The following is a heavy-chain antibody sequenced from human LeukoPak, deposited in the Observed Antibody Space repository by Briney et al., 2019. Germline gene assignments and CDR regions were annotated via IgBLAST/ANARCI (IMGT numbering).Heavy chain of an antibody. CDR2: IYYSGST. J-gene: IGHJ5*02. Sequence: SETLPLTCTVSGGSISSYYWGWIRQPPGKGLEWIGSIYYSGSTYYNPSLKSRVTISVDTSKNQFSLKLSSVTAADTAVYYCARRAYMTASFDPWGQGTLVTVSS. D-gene: IGHD2-21*02. CDR3: ARRAYMTASFDP. V-gene: IGHV4-39*01. CDR1: GGSISSYY.